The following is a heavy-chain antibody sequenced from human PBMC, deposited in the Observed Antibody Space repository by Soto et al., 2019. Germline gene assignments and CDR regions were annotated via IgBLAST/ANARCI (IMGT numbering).Heavy chain of an antibody. CDR2: ISYDGSNR. Sequence: QVQLVESGGGVVQPGKSLRLSCAASGFTFSYYGLHWVRHAPGKGLEWVAGISYDGSNRYYGDSVKGRFSISRDNPDNTLYLQIKILTDEATAVYYGAKGGKTPPCPVDSWGQGPLVPVPS. CDR1: GFTFSYYG. V-gene: IGHV3-30*18. CDR3: AKGGKTPPCPVDS. J-gene: IGHJ4*02.